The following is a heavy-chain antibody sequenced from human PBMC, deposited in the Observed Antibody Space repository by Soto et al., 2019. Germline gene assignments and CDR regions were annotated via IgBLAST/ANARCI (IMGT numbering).Heavy chain of an antibody. D-gene: IGHD6-6*01. J-gene: IGHJ6*02. CDR2: IIPILGIA. CDR1: GGTFSSYA. V-gene: IGHV1-69*10. CDR3: ARGTVDFSSSSLLYYYYYGMDV. Sequence: ASVKVSCKASGGTFSSYAISWVRQAPGQGLEWMGGIIPILGIANYAQKFQGRVTITADKSTSTAYMELSSLRSEDTAVYYCARGTVDFSSSSLLYYYYYGMDVWGQGTTVTVSS.